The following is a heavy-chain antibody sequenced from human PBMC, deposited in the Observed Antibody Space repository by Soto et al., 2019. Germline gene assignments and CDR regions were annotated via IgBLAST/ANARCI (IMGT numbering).Heavy chain of an antibody. J-gene: IGHJ5*02. Sequence: GASVKVSCKASGGTFSSYAISWVRQAPGQGLEWMGGIIPIFGTANYAQKFQGRVRITADESTSTAYMKLSSLRSEDTAVYYCARESYYYDSSGYNNWFDPWGQGTLVTVSS. CDR3: ARESYYYDSSGYNNWFDP. D-gene: IGHD3-22*01. CDR1: GGTFSSYA. V-gene: IGHV1-69*13. CDR2: IIPIFGTA.